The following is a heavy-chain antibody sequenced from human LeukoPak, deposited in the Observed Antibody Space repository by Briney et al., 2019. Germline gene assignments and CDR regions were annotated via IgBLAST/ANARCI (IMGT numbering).Heavy chain of an antibody. CDR1: GFTFSSYG. Sequence: GGSLRLSCAASGFTFSSYGMHWVRQAPGKGLEWVAFIRYDGSNKYYADSVKGRFTISRDNAKNSLYLQMNSLRVEDTAVYYCARDAGEGYGSGRWWISDYWGQGTLVTVSS. V-gene: IGHV3-30*02. D-gene: IGHD3-10*01. CDR3: ARDAGEGYGSGRWWISDY. CDR2: IRYDGSNK. J-gene: IGHJ4*02.